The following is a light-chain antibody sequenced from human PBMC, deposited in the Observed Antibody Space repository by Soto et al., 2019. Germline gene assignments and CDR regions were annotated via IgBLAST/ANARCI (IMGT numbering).Light chain of an antibody. CDR3: QQYNNWPPIT. Sequence: EIVMTQSPATLSVSPGERATLSCRASQSVSANLAWYQQKPGQAPRLLIYGASTRATGIPARFSGSGSGTEFTLPIISLQSEDVAVYYCQQYNNWPPITFGQGTRLEIK. CDR1: QSVSAN. J-gene: IGKJ5*01. V-gene: IGKV3-15*01. CDR2: GAS.